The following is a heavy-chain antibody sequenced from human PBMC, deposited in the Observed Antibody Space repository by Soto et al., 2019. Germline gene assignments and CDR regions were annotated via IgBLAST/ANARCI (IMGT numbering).Heavy chain of an antibody. CDR2: IRSKAKNYAT. V-gene: IGHV3-73*02. Sequence: EVQLVESGGGLVQPGGSLKLSCAASGFTFSGSAMHWVRQASGKGLEWVGRIRSKAKNYATEYVVSVKGRFTISRDDSKNTAYLQVNSLKTEDTAVYYCVGVCISSREFLHHWGQGTLVTVSS. CDR1: GFTFSGSA. D-gene: IGHD2-2*01. J-gene: IGHJ1*01. CDR3: VGVCISSREFLHH.